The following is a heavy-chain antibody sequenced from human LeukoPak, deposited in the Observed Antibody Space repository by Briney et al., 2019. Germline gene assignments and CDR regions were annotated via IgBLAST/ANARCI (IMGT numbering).Heavy chain of an antibody. D-gene: IGHD6-19*01. CDR2: ISAYNGNT. Sequence: ASVKVSCKASGYTFTSYGISWVRQAPGQGLEWMGWISAYNGNTNYAQRLQGRVTMTTDTSTSTAYMELRSLRSDDTAVYYCARDRIAVAGTNYYYGMDVWGKGTTVTVSS. CDR1: GYTFTSYG. J-gene: IGHJ6*04. V-gene: IGHV1-18*04. CDR3: ARDRIAVAGTNYYYGMDV.